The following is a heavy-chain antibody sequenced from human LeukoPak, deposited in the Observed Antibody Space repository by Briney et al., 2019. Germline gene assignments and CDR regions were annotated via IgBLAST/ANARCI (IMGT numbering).Heavy chain of an antibody. V-gene: IGHV1-69*05. J-gene: IGHJ6*03. CDR2: IIPIFGTA. CDR3: AGELEGPDYGDYVGYYYYMDV. Sequence: SVKVSCKAFGGTFSSYAISWVRQAPGQGLEWMGRIIPIFGTANYAQKFQGRVTITTDESTSTAYMELSSLRSEDTAVYYCAGELEGPDYGDYVGYYYYMDVWGKGTTVTVSS. CDR1: GGTFSSYA. D-gene: IGHD4-17*01.